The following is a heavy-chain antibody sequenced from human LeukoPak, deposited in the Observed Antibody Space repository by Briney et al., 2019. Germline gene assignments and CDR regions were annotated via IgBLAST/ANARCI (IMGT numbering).Heavy chain of an antibody. CDR1: GFTFSSYS. D-gene: IGHD6-19*01. V-gene: IGHV3-7*04. Sequence: GGSLRLSCAASGFTFSSYSMNWVRQAPGKGLEWVANIKPDGGEKYYEDSVKGRFTISRDNARNTLFLQMNSLRDEDTGVYYCARVAVADYWGQGTLVTVSS. CDR3: ARVAVADY. J-gene: IGHJ4*02. CDR2: IKPDGGEK.